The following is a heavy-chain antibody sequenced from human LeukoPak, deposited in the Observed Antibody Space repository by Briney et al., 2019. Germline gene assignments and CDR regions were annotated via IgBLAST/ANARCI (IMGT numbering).Heavy chain of an antibody. Sequence: SETLSLTCTVPGGSISSSNWSWIRQPPGKGLEWSGYIYYSGSTNYNPSLKCRVTISVDTSKNQFSLKLSSVTAADTAVYYCARGRVRGVIKGSPYYYGMDVWGQGTTVTVSS. J-gene: IGHJ6*02. D-gene: IGHD3-10*01. V-gene: IGHV4-59*12. CDR3: ARGRVRGVIKGSPYYYGMDV. CDR2: IYYSGST. CDR1: GGSISSSN.